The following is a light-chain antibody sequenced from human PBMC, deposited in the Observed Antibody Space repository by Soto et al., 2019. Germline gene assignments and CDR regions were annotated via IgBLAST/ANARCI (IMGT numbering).Light chain of an antibody. Sequence: EIVLTQSPGTLSLSPGERATLSCRASQSVSNYLAWYQRKPGQAPRLLIYGASSRATGISDRFSGSGSGTDFTLTISRLEPEDFAVYYCHQYGGSPQTFGQGTRWIS. CDR2: GAS. CDR1: QSVSNY. V-gene: IGKV3-20*01. J-gene: IGKJ1*01. CDR3: HQYGGSPQT.